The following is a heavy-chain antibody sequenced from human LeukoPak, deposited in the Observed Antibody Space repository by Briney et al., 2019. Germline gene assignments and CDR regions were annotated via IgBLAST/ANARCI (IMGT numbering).Heavy chain of an antibody. Sequence: SETLSLTCAVSGYSVSSGYYWGWIRQPPGKGLEWIGSIYHSGSTYYNPSLKSRVTISVDTSKNQFSLKLSSVTAADTAVYYCAICSSSSVRLIDYWGQGTLVTVSS. V-gene: IGHV4-38-2*01. J-gene: IGHJ4*02. CDR2: IYHSGST. CDR3: AICSSSSVRLIDY. D-gene: IGHD6-6*01. CDR1: GYSVSSGYY.